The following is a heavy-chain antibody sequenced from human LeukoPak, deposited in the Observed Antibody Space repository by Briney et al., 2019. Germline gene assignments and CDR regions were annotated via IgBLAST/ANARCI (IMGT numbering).Heavy chain of an antibody. CDR1: GGSISSYY. V-gene: IGHV4-59*01. D-gene: IGHD3-10*01. Sequence: PSETLSLTCTVSGGSISSYYWSWIRQPPGKGLEWIGYIYYSGSTNYNPSLKSRVTISVDTSKNQFSLKLSSVTAADTAVYYCARDLYGSGSHDAFDIWGQGTMVTVSS. J-gene: IGHJ3*02. CDR3: ARDLYGSGSHDAFDI. CDR2: IYYSGST.